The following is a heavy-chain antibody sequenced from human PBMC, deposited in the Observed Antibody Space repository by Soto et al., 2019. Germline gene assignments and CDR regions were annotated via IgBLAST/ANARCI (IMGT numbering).Heavy chain of an antibody. CDR2: VGPGGTA. CDR3: VPYIPAAGTRYFRH. J-gene: IGHJ1*01. CDR1: GFTFSSYA. V-gene: IGHV3-23*01. D-gene: IGHD6-13*01. Sequence: EVQLLESGGGLVQPGGSLRLSCAASGFTFSSYAMSWVRQAPGKGLEWVSAVGPGGTAYYADSVKGRFTISRDNSKNTQYLQIKTLRAEDAAVYSCVPYIPAAGTRYFRHWGQGTLVTVSS.